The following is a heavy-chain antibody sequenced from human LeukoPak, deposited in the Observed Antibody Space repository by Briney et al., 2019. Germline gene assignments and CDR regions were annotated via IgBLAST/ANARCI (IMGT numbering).Heavy chain of an antibody. V-gene: IGHV3-11*01. J-gene: IGHJ4*02. CDR1: GFRFSDYY. Sequence: GGSLRLSCAASGFRFSDYYMSWIRQAPGKGLEWVSYITNSGSTTDYADSAKGRFTMSRDNAKNSLYLQMNSLRAEDTAVYYCARESSSSFDYWGQGTLVTVSS. D-gene: IGHD6-13*01. CDR3: ARESSSSFDY. CDR2: ITNSGSTT.